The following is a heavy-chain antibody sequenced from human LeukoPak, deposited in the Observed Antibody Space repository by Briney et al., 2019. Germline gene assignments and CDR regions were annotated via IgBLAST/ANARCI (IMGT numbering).Heavy chain of an antibody. CDR2: IDTRDKSSAT. D-gene: IGHD2-15*01. V-gene: IGHV3-73*01. CDR3: TRDGGSWSHLDY. J-gene: IGHJ4*02. CDR1: GFTFCDYA. Sequence: PGGSLRLSCTASGFTFCDYAMSWFRQAPGKGLEWVGRIDTRDKSSATAYAASVRGRFTISRDDSKSTAYLQMSSLKTEDTAVYFCTRDGGSWSHLDYWGQGALVTVSS.